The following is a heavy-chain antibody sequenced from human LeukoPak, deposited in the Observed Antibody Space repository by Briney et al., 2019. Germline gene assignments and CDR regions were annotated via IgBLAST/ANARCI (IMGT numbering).Heavy chain of an antibody. Sequence: GGSLRLSCAASGFTFSSYAMHWVRQAPGKGLEWVAVISYDGSNKYYADSVKGRFTISRDNSKNTLYLQMNSLRAEDTAVYYCAMNWNSDAFDIWGQGTMVTVSS. CDR2: ISYDGSNK. D-gene: IGHD1-7*01. CDR1: GFTFSSYA. CDR3: AMNWNSDAFDI. J-gene: IGHJ3*02. V-gene: IGHV3-30-3*01.